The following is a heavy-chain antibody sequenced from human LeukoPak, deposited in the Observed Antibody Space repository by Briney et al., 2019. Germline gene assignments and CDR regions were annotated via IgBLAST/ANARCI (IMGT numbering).Heavy chain of an antibody. V-gene: IGHV4-39*07. CDR3: ARAPPRGSYYRGYFDY. Sequence: SETLSLTCTVSGGSISSTSYYWGWIRQPPGKGLEWIGNIYYSGSTYYSPSLKSRVTISVDTSKNQFSLNLSSVTAADTAVYYCARAPPRGSYYRGYFDYWGQGTLVTVSS. J-gene: IGHJ4*02. CDR1: GGSISSTSYY. CDR2: IYYSGST. D-gene: IGHD3-10*01.